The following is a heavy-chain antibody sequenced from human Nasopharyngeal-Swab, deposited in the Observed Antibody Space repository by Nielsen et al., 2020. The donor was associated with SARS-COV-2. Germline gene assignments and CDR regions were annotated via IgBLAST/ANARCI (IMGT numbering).Heavy chain of an antibody. Sequence: SETLSLTCAVYGGSFSGYYWSWIRQPPGKGLEWIGETNHSGSTNYNPSLKSRVTISVDTSKNQFSLKLGSVTAADTAVYYCAKGLIWFGELFDPWGQGTLVTVSS. V-gene: IGHV4-34*01. CDR2: TNHSGST. J-gene: IGHJ5*02. CDR1: GGSFSGYY. CDR3: AKGLIWFGELFDP. D-gene: IGHD3-10*01.